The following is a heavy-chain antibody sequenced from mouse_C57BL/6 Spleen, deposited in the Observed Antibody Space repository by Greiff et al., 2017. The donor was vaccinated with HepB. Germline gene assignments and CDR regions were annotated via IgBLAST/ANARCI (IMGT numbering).Heavy chain of an antibody. V-gene: IGHV1-80*01. CDR1: GYAFSSYW. Sequence: QVQLKESGAELVKPGASVKISCKASGYAFSSYWMNWVKQRPGKGLEWIGQIYPGDGDTNYNGKFKGKATLTADKSSSTAYMQLSSLTSEDSAVYFCARSASNYWYFDVWGTGTTVTVSS. CDR2: IYPGDGDT. CDR3: ARSASNYWYFDV. J-gene: IGHJ1*03. D-gene: IGHD2-5*01.